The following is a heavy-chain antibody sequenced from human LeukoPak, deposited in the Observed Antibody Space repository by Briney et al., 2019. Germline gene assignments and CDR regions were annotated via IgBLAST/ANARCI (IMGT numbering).Heavy chain of an antibody. CDR3: ANKVYCSTTSCYHAGF. D-gene: IGHD2-2*01. V-gene: IGHV4-4*02. CDR1: GDSLRSSNW. Sequence: SETLSLTCAVSGDSLRSSNWWSWVRQPPGKGLEWIGEIYHSGTTDYNPSLKSRVTISMDTSKNQFSLNLRSVTAADTAVYYCANKVYCSTTSCYHAGFWGQGTLVTVSS. J-gene: IGHJ4*02. CDR2: IYHSGTT.